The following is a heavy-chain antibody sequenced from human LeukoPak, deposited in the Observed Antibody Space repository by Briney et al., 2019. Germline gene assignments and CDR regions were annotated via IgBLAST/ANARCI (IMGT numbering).Heavy chain of an antibody. CDR3: ARRRIAVAGEFFDY. CDR2: IRSSSSYI. CDR1: VFIYSSYS. V-gene: IGHV3-21*01. D-gene: IGHD6-19*01. Sequence: GGSLRLFCAASVFIYSSYSMNWVRQAPGKGLEWVSFIRSSSSYIYYADSVKGRFTISRDNAKNSLYLQMNSLRAQDTAVYYCARRRIAVAGEFFDYWGQGTLVTVSS. J-gene: IGHJ4*02.